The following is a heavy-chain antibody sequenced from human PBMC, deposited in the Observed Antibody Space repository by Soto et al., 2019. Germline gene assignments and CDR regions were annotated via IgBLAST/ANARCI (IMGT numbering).Heavy chain of an antibody. J-gene: IGHJ5*02. CDR3: ARGSDYDSSGYYYSWFDP. V-gene: IGHV1-2*04. D-gene: IGHD3-22*01. CDR2: INPNSGGT. Sequence: GASVKVSCKASGYTFTGYYMHWVRQAPGQGLEWMGWINPNSGGTNYAQKFQGWVTMTRDTSISTAYMELSSVTTEDTAVYYCARGSDYDSSGYYYSWFDPWGQGTLVTVSS. CDR1: GYTFTGYY.